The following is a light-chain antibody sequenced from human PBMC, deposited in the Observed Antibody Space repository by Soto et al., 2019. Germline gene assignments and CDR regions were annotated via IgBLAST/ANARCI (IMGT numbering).Light chain of an antibody. Sequence: EIVLTQSPGTLSLSPGERATLSCRASQSVSNNYLAWYQQKPVHAPRLLIYGASSRATGIPDRFSGSGSETDFTLTIIRLEPEDFAVYYCQQYASSPWTFGQGTKVDIK. CDR1: QSVSNNY. CDR3: QQYASSPWT. CDR2: GAS. J-gene: IGKJ1*01. V-gene: IGKV3-20*01.